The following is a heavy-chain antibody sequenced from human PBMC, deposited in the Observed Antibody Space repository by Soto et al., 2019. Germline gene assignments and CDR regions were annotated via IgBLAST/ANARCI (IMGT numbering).Heavy chain of an antibody. D-gene: IGHD2-8*02. CDR2: INRSRST. V-gene: IGHV4-34*01. J-gene: IGHJ4*02. Sequence: PSETLSLTCAVYGESFSGYYWSWIRQPPGKGLEWTGEINRSRSTNHNPSLKSRVTISVDTSKNQFSLKLNSVTAADTAVYYCARDKITGLFDYWGQGTLVTAPQ. CDR1: GESFSGYY. CDR3: ARDKITGLFDY.